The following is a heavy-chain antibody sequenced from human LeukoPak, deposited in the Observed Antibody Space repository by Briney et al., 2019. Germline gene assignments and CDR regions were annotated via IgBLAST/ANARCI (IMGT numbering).Heavy chain of an antibody. CDR1: GGSISSSNW. CDR3: ARDSGSYPHDAFDI. CDR2: IYYSGST. J-gene: IGHJ3*02. Sequence: PAETLSLTCAVSGGSISSSNWWSWVRQPPGKGLEWIGYIYYSGSTNYNPSLKSRVTISVETSKNEFSLKLRSVTAADTAVYYCARDSGSYPHDAFDIWGQGTMVTVSS. V-gene: IGHV4-4*02. D-gene: IGHD1-26*01.